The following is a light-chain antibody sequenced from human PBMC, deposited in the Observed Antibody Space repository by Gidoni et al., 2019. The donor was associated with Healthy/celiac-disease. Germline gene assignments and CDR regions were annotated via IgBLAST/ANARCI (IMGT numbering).Light chain of an antibody. V-gene: IGKV1-5*03. J-gene: IGKJ2*02. CDR1: QSVSSW. CDR2: KAS. CDR3: QEYSSYSCT. Sequence: DIQLTQSPSTLSASIGDRVTITCRAAQSVSSWLAWYQQKPGKAPKLLIYKASSLESGVQSRFNGSGSGTEFSLTISSLQPDDSATYYCQEYSSYSCTFGQGTKLEIK.